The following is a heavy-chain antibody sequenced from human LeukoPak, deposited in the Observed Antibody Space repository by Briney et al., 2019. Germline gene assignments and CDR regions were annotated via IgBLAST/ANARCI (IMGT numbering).Heavy chain of an antibody. J-gene: IGHJ4*02. CDR1: GFTFDDYG. V-gene: IGHV3-20*04. CDR2: INWNGGSA. CDR3: ARDTVGATDY. D-gene: IGHD1-26*01. Sequence: GGSLRLSCAASGFTFDDYGMSWVRQAPGKGLEWVSGINWNGGSAGYADSVKGRFTISRDNAKNSLYLQMKSLRAEDTALYYCARDTVGATDYWGQGTLVTVSS.